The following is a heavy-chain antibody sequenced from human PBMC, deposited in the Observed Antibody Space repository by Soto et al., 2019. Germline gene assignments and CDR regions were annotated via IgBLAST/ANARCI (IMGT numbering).Heavy chain of an antibody. CDR3: ASTLGGGDGFDY. Sequence: QLQLQESGPGLVKPSETLSLTCTVSGGSISSSSYYWGWIRQPPGKGLEWIGSIYYSGSTYYNPSLKSRVTISVDTSKNQFSLKLSSVTAADTAVYYCASTLGGGDGFDYWGQGTLVTVSS. CDR2: IYYSGST. D-gene: IGHD2-21*01. CDR1: GGSISSSSYY. V-gene: IGHV4-39*01. J-gene: IGHJ4*02.